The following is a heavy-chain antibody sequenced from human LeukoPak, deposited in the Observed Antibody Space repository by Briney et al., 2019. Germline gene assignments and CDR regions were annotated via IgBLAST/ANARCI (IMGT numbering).Heavy chain of an antibody. Sequence: PGGSLRLSCAASGFTFNRNAISWVRQAPGKGLEWVSTIGGSGDKTFYADSVKGRFTISRDNSKNTLYLQVNSLRAEDTAVYYCARDYDSSGYFLPLLWGQGTLVTVSS. CDR3: ARDYDSSGYFLPLL. J-gene: IGHJ4*02. D-gene: IGHD3-22*01. CDR1: GFTFNRNA. CDR2: IGGSGDKT. V-gene: IGHV3-23*01.